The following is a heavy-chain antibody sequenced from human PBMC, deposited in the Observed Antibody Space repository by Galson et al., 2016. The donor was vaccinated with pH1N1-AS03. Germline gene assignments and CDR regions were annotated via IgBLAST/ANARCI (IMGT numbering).Heavy chain of an antibody. D-gene: IGHD2-21*02. CDR2: IYGGGDT. Sequence: SLRLSCAASGFTINNNYMSWVRQAPGKGLEWVSVIYGGGDTFYADSVKGRFTISRDNAKNSLYLQMNSLRDEDTAVSYCARESVTHHDYWGQGTLVTVSS. CDR1: GFTINNNY. V-gene: IGHV3-66*01. J-gene: IGHJ4*02. CDR3: ARESVTHHDY.